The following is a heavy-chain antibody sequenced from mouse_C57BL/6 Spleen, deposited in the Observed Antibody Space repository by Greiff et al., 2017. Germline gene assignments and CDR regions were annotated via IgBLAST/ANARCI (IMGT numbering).Heavy chain of an antibody. CDR2: INPNNGGT. CDR1: GYTFTDYY. D-gene: IGHD1-1*01. Sequence: EVQLQQSGPELVKPGASVKISCKASGYTFTDYYMNWVKQSHGKSLEWIGDINPNNGGTSYNQKFKGKATLTVDKSSSTAYMELRSLTSEDSAVYYCASGGLLRSWCAYWGQGTLVTVSA. V-gene: IGHV1-26*01. CDR3: ASGGLLRSWCAY. J-gene: IGHJ3*01.